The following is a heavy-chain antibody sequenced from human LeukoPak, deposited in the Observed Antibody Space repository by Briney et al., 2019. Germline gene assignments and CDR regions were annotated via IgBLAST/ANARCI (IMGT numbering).Heavy chain of an antibody. Sequence: PGGSLRLSCAASGFTFSSYAMHWDRQAPGKGLEWVAAISSDGSNKYYADSVRGRFSISRDNPKNTLFLQMNSLTAEDTAVYYCARVNGQLLLLNAFDIWGQGTMVTVSS. J-gene: IGHJ3*02. D-gene: IGHD5-18*01. CDR2: ISSDGSNK. V-gene: IGHV3-30*04. CDR1: GFTFSSYA. CDR3: ARVNGQLLLLNAFDI.